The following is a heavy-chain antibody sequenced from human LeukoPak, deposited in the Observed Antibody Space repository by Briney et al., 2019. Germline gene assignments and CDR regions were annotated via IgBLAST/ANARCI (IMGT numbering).Heavy chain of an antibody. J-gene: IGHJ4*02. CDR3: AKVLGRGSGWYPYYFDY. CDR1: GGSVSNYY. D-gene: IGHD6-19*01. Sequence: SETLSLTCTVSGGSVSNYYWSWIRQPPGKGLEWIGYIYYSGSTNYNPSLKSRVTISVDTSKNQFSLKLSSVTAADTAVYYCAKVLGRGSGWYPYYFDYWGQGTLVTVSS. CDR2: IYYSGST. V-gene: IGHV4-59*02.